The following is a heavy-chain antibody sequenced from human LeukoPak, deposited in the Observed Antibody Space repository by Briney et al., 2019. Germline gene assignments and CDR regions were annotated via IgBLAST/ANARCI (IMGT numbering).Heavy chain of an antibody. D-gene: IGHD3-3*01. J-gene: IGHJ4*02. CDR3: ARGDDWSAYYRRPFDY. CDR1: GGSISSSSYY. CDR2: IYYSGST. V-gene: IGHV4-39*07. Sequence: PSETLSLTCTVSGGSISSSSYYWGWIRQPPGKGLEWIGSIYYSGSTYYNPSLKSRVTISVDTSKNQFSLKLNSVTAADTAVYYCARGDDWSAYYRRPFDYWGQGTLVTVSS.